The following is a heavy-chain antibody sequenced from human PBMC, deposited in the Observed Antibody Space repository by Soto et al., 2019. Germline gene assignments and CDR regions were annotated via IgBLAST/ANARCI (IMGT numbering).Heavy chain of an antibody. CDR3: AKATYYSDSNGYYRVFLES. Sequence: PGGSLRLSCAASGFTFSNYAMTWVRQAPGEGLEWVSVISGGGGSPYYADSVKGRFTISRDNSKNTLFLQTNSLRAGDTALYYCAKATYYSDSNGYYRVFLESWGQGTLVTVSS. V-gene: IGHV3-23*01. J-gene: IGHJ5*02. CDR1: GFTFSNYA. D-gene: IGHD3-22*01. CDR2: ISGGGGSP.